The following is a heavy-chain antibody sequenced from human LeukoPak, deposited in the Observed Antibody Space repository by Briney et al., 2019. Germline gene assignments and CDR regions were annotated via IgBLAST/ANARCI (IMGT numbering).Heavy chain of an antibody. CDR3: ARAVDSSGFSCFQH. Sequence: PSETLSLTCTVSGHSIIDSYYWGWIRQPPGKGLEWIGSIYHTGSTYYNPSLKSRLTISIDTSKNQFSLKPKSVTAADTAVYYCARAVDSSGFSCFQHWGQGTLVTVSS. CDR1: GHSIIDSYY. CDR2: IYHTGST. D-gene: IGHD3-22*01. J-gene: IGHJ1*01. V-gene: IGHV4-38-2*02.